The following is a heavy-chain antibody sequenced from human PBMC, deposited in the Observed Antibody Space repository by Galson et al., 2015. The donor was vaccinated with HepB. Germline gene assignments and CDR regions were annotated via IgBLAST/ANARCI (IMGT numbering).Heavy chain of an antibody. J-gene: IGHJ4*02. CDR3: ARAAYCSGGSCYDVDY. V-gene: IGHV1-8*01. CDR1: GSTFTSYD. Sequence: SVKVSCKASGSTFTSYDINWVRQATGQGLEWMGWMNPNSGNTGYAQKFQGRVTMARNTSISTAYMELSSLRSEDTAVYYCARAAYCSGGSCYDVDYWGQGTLVTVSS. CDR2: MNPNSGNT. D-gene: IGHD2-15*01.